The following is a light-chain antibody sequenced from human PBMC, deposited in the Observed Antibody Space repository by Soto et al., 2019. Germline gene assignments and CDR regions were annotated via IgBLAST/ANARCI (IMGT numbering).Light chain of an antibody. CDR2: DTT. CDR1: IDTVTTSHW. CDR3: LLSYNGAPAV. V-gene: IGLV7-46*01. Sequence: QAVVTQESSLTVSPGGTVTLTCDSSIDTVTTSHWPYWFQQKPGHAPKTLIYDTTNRHPWTPARFSGSILGSKAALILSGAQPEDEAEYYCLLSYNGAPAVFGGGTQLTVL. J-gene: IGLJ7*01.